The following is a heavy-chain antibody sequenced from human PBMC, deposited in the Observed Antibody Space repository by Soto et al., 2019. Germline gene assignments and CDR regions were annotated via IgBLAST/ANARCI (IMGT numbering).Heavy chain of an antibody. V-gene: IGHV1-69*04. D-gene: IGHD2-15*01. CDR1: GGTFSSYT. CDR3: ARDARGGGNMGGDY. CDR2: IIPILGIA. J-gene: IGHJ4*02. Sequence: SVKVPCKASGGTFSSYTISWVRQAPGQGLAWMGRIIPILGIANYAQKFQGRVTITADKSTSTAYMELSSLRSEDTAVYYCARDARGGGNMGGDYWGQGTLVTVSS.